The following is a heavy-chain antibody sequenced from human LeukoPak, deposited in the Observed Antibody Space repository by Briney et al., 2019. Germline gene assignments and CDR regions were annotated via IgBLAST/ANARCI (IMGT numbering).Heavy chain of an antibody. CDR2: IYQSGST. J-gene: IGHJ4*02. V-gene: IGHV4-59*01. CDR3: ARDVVGMGGYGAYVGLPLDY. D-gene: IGHD5-12*01. CDR1: GGSISNYY. Sequence: SETLSLTCTVSGGSISNYYWSWIRQPPGKGLEWIGYIYQSGSTDYNPSLKSRVTISVDTSRNQFSLKLYSVTAADTAVYYCARDVVGMGGYGAYVGLPLDYWGQGTLVTVSS.